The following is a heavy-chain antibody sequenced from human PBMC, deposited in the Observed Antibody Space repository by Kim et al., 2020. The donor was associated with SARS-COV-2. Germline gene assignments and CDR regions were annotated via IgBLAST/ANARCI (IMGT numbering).Heavy chain of an antibody. J-gene: IGHJ6*02. V-gene: IGHV1-46*01. Sequence: FKGRVTLTRDTSTSTVYMELSSLRSEDTAVYYCARDPNFYCGSGSSPSMDVWGQGTTVTVS. D-gene: IGHD3-10*01. CDR3: ARDPNFYCGSGSSPSMDV.